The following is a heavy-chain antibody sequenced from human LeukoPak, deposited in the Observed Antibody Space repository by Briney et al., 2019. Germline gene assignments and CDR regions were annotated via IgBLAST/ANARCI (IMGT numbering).Heavy chain of an antibody. D-gene: IGHD6-25*01. J-gene: IGHJ4*02. Sequence: GRSLRLSCAASGFTFSSYGMHWVRQAPGKGLEWVAVISYDGSNKYYVDSVKGRFTISRDNSKNTLYLQMNSLRAEDTAVYYCAKDGRAALDYWGQGTLVTVSS. CDR2: ISYDGSNK. CDR3: AKDGRAALDY. CDR1: GFTFSSYG. V-gene: IGHV3-30*18.